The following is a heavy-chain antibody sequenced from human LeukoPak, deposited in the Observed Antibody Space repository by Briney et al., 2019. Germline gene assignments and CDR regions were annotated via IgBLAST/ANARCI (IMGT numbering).Heavy chain of an antibody. J-gene: IGHJ4*02. Sequence: GASVKLSCKASGGTFSSYAISWVRQAPGQGLEWMGRIIPIFGTANYAQKFQGRVTITTDESTSTAYMELSSLRSEDTAVYYCARVGHYYDSSGYYGPWGQGTLVTVSS. CDR3: ARVGHYYDSSGYYGP. V-gene: IGHV1-69*05. CDR1: GGTFSSYA. D-gene: IGHD3-22*01. CDR2: IIPIFGTA.